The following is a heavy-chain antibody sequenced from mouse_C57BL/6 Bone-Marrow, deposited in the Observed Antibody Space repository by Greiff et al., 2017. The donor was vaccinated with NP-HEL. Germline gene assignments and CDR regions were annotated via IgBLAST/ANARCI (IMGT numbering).Heavy chain of an antibody. J-gene: IGHJ1*03. V-gene: IGHV1-75*01. D-gene: IGHD1-1*01. CDR1: GYTFTDYY. CDR3: FYYYGSKGYFDV. CDR2: IFPGSGST. Sequence: QVQLKQSGPELVKPGASVKISCKASGYTFTDYYINWVKQRPGQGLEWIGWIFPGSGSTYYNEKFKGKATLTVDKSSSTAYMLLSSLTSEDSAVYFCFYYYGSKGYFDVWGTGTTVTVSS.